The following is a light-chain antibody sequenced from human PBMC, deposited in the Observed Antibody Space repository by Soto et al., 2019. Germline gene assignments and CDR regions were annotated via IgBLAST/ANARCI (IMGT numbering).Light chain of an antibody. CDR1: SSDVGAYNF. J-gene: IGLJ2*01. Sequence: QSALTQPRSVSGSPGQSVTVSCTGTSSDVGAYNFVSWYQQHPGKAPKLMIYDVSKRPSGVPDRFSDSKSGNTASLTISGLQAEDEGDYSCCSYAGSYTLVFGGGTKLTVL. CDR2: DVS. CDR3: CSYAGSYTLV. V-gene: IGLV2-11*01.